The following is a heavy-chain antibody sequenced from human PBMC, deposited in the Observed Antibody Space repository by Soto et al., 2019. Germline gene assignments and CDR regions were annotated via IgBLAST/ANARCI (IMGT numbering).Heavy chain of an antibody. Sequence: SETLSLTCAVSSGSISSSNWWSWVRQPPGKGLEWIGEIYHSGSTNYNPSLKSRVTISVDKSKNQFSLKLSSVTAADTAVYYCARAEDNCSGGSCYPGPFDYWGQGTLVTVSS. J-gene: IGHJ4*02. V-gene: IGHV4-4*02. CDR1: SGSISSSNW. CDR3: ARAEDNCSGGSCYPGPFDY. CDR2: IYHSGST. D-gene: IGHD2-15*01.